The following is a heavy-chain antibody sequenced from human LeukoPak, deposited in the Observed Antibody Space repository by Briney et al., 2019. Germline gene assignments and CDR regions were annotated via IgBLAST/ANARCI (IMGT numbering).Heavy chain of an antibody. V-gene: IGHV3-49*04. CDR2: IRSKAYGGTT. J-gene: IGHJ4*02. D-gene: IGHD3-22*01. CDR3: TRVSTYYYDSSGYPELYYFDY. Sequence: GGSLRLSCTASGFTLGDYGMSWVRQAPGKGLEWVGFIRSKAYGGTTEYAASVKGRFTISRDDSKSIAYLQMNSLKTEDTAVYYCTRVSTYYYDSSGYPELYYFDYWGQGTLVTVSS. CDR1: GFTLGDYG.